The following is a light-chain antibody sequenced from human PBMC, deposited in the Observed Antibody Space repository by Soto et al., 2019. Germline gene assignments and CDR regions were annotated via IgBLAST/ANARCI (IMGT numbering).Light chain of an antibody. J-gene: IGKJ4*01. CDR2: AAY. CDR3: QHLDCFPLA. Sequence: DSQLTQSPSFLSASVGDRVTITCRASQSISSHVAWYRQKSGKAPMLLIYAAYTLQSGVRSRYSDRGSGTEFTLTISNLRSEDFAGCYCQHLDCFPLAFCGGTTVEI. V-gene: IGKV1-9*01. CDR1: QSISSH.